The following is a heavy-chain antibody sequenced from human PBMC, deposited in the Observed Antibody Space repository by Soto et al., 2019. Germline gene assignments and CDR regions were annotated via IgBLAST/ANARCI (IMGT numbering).Heavy chain of an antibody. Sequence: ASVKVSCKASGYTFTSHYIHWVRQAPGQGLEWVGILTPSGGTTIYAQKFQGRVTMARDTSTSTVYMELSSLRSEDTALYYCARGAAVAGVDNWFDPWGQGTLVTVSS. D-gene: IGHD6-19*01. CDR2: LTPSGGTT. CDR3: ARGAAVAGVDNWFDP. V-gene: IGHV1-46*01. J-gene: IGHJ5*02. CDR1: GYTFTSHY.